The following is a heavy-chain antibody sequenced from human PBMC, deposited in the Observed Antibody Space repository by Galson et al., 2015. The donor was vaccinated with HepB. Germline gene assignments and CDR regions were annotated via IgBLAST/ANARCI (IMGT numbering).Heavy chain of an antibody. D-gene: IGHD3-22*01. CDR1: GYTLTELS. CDR3: ATVSPKIVVVIIGGYDDAFDI. Sequence: SVKVSCKVSGYTLTELSMHWVRQAPGKGLEWMGGFDPEDGETIYAQKFQGRVTMTEDTSTDTAYMELSSLRSEDTAVYYCATVSPKIVVVIIGGYDDAFDIWGQGTMVTVSS. CDR2: FDPEDGET. V-gene: IGHV1-24*01. J-gene: IGHJ3*02.